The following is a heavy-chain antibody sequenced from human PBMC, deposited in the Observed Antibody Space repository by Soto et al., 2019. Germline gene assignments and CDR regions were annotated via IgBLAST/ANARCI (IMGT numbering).Heavy chain of an antibody. J-gene: IGHJ1*01. CDR3: AKDTPIVGATRTAEYFQH. CDR2: ISGSGGST. D-gene: IGHD1-26*01. V-gene: IGHV3-23*01. Sequence: QTGGSLRLSCAASGFTFSSYAMSWVRQAPGKGLEWVSAISGSGGSTYYADSVKGRFTISRDNSKNTLYLQMNSLRAEDTAVYYCAKDTPIVGATRTAEYFQHWGQGTLVTVSS. CDR1: GFTFSSYA.